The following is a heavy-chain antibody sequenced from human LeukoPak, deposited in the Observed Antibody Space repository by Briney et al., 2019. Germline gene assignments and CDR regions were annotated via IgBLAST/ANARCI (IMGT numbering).Heavy chain of an antibody. V-gene: IGHV4-59*01. CDR3: ARDRGQWLLNWFDP. J-gene: IGHJ5*02. CDR2: IYYSGST. Sequence: PSETLSLTCTVSGGSISSYYRSWIRQPPGKGLEWIGYIYYSGSTNYNPSLKSRVTISVDTSKNQFSLKLSSVTAADTAVYYCARDRGQWLLNWFDPWGQGTLITVSS. CDR1: GGSISSYY. D-gene: IGHD6-19*01.